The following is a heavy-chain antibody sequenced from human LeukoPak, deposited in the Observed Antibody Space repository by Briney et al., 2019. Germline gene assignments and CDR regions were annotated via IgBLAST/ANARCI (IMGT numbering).Heavy chain of an antibody. J-gene: IGHJ4*02. D-gene: IGHD6-19*01. CDR3: ARHSSDYYRPFDY. CDR1: GGSISSYY. V-gene: IGHV4-4*07. CDR2: IYTSGST. Sequence: NSSETLSLTCTVSGGSISSYYWRWIRQPAGKGLEWIGRIYTSGSTNYNPSLKSRVTMSVDTSKNQFSLKLSSVTAADAAVYYCARHSSDYYRPFDYWGQGTLVTVSS.